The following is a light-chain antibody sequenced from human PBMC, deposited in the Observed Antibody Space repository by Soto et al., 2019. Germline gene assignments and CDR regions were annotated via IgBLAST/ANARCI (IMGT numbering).Light chain of an antibody. V-gene: IGKV3-15*01. Sequence: IVPTQFRGRLPGSPGERATVSWRASRSISRNLAWHQQKPGQAPRLLIYAASTRATGIPARFSGSGSGTEFTLTISSLQSEDFAVYYCQQYNNLPLTFGRGTKVDIK. CDR3: QQYNNLPLT. CDR1: RSISRN. CDR2: AAS. J-gene: IGKJ4*01.